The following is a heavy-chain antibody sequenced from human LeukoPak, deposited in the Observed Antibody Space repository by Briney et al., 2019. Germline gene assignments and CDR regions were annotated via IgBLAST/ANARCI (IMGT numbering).Heavy chain of an antibody. V-gene: IGHV3-11*04. D-gene: IGHD5-12*01. J-gene: IGHJ4*02. CDR3: ARRRYSRGYYFDY. CDR2: MSTGGSTI. CDR1: GFAFGDYY. Sequence: PGVSLTLSCVASGFAFGDYYMTWIRQAPGKGRVWVSYMSTGGSTISYADSVKDRFSISRDNGRNSLYLQMNSLRAEDTAVYYCARRRYSRGYYFDYWGQGTLVTVSS.